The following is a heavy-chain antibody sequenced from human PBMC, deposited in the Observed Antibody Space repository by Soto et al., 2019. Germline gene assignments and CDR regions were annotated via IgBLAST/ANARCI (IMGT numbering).Heavy chain of an antibody. CDR1: GGSISSGGYY. CDR2: IYYSGST. D-gene: IGHD6-13*01. Sequence: QVQLQESGPGLVKPSQTLSLTCTVSGGSISSGGYYWSWIRQHPGKGLEWIGYIYYSGSTYYNPSLKSRVTISVDTSKNQFSLKLSSVTAADTAVYYCAKDPSRAAAGKGYYYYYGMDVWGQGTTVTVSS. V-gene: IGHV4-31*03. J-gene: IGHJ6*02. CDR3: AKDPSRAAAGKGYYYYYGMDV.